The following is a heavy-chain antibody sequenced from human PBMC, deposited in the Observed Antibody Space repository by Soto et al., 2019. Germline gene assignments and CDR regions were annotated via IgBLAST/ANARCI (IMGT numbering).Heavy chain of an antibody. D-gene: IGHD3-3*01. V-gene: IGHV3-53*01. CDR2: FYSDDTT. J-gene: IGHJ4*02. CDR3: ARLARFSLDF. CDR1: GLTVSSNY. Sequence: GGSLRLSCAASGLTVSSNYMGWVRQAPGKGLEWISVFYSDDTTYYADSVKGRFTISRDNSKNTLYLQMNSLRADDTALYYCARLARFSLDFWGQGTLVTVSS.